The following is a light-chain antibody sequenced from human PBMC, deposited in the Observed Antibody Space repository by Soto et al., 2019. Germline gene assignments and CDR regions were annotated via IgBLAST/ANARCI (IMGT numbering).Light chain of an antibody. J-gene: IGKJ1*01. CDR3: QQYNNWPPYT. CDR1: QSVSTN. CDR2: PAS. Sequence: EIVMTQSPATLSVSPGERATLSCRASQSVSTNLAWYQQKPGQAPRLLIYPASTRATGIPARFSGSGSGTEFTLTISSLQSEDSAVYYCQQYNNWPPYTFGLGTKVEIK. V-gene: IGKV3-15*01.